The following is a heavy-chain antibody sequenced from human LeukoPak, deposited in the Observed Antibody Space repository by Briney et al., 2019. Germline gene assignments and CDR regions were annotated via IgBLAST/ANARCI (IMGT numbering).Heavy chain of an antibody. J-gene: IGHJ5*01. CDR3: AKESTVTPGSVNWFDS. CDR2: IYSGGST. CDR1: GFTVSSNY. V-gene: IGHV3-53*01. Sequence: GGSLRLSCAASGFTVSSNYMSWVRQAPGKGLEWVSVIYSGGSTYYADSVKGRFTISRDNSKNTLYLQMKSLRAEDTAVYYCAKESTVTPGSVNWFDSWGQGTLVTVSS. D-gene: IGHD4-17*01.